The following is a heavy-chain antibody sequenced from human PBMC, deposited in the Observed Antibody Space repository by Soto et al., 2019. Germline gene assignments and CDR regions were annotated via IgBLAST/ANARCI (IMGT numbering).Heavy chain of an antibody. CDR3: AREGAAAPTP. Sequence: SETLSLTCTVSGGSISSGGYYWSWIRQHPGKGLEWIGYIYYSGSTYYNPSLKSRVTISVDTSKNQFSLKLSSVTAADTAVYYCAREGAAAPTPWGQGTLVTVSS. J-gene: IGHJ5*02. CDR1: GGSISSGGYY. V-gene: IGHV4-31*03. D-gene: IGHD6-13*01. CDR2: IYYSGST.